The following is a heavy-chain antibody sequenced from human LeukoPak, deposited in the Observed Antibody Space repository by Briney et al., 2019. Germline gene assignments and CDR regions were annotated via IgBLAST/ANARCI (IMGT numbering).Heavy chain of an antibody. J-gene: IGHJ6*03. CDR3: ERAKYSSPYYYYYMDV. Sequence: PSETLSLTCTVSGASFSSYYWSWIRQTPGEGLEWIGYISDSGSTNYTPSLKSRVTISVDTSKNQFSLKLSSVTAADTAVYYCERAKYSSPYYYYYMDVWGKGTTVTVSS. CDR2: ISDSGST. CDR1: GASFSSYY. D-gene: IGHD5-12*01. V-gene: IGHV4-59*01.